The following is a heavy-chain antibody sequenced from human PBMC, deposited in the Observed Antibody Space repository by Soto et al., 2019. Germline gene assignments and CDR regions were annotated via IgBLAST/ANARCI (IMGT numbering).Heavy chain of an antibody. CDR3: ARVPENTIFRVTYYYYGMDV. V-gene: IGHV4-31*03. CDR1: GGSISSGGYY. CDR2: IYYSGST. J-gene: IGHJ6*02. D-gene: IGHD3-3*01. Sequence: TLSLICTVSGGSISSGGYYWRGIRQHPGRGLEWIGYIYYSGSTYYNPSLKSRVTISVDTSKNQFSLNLSSVTAADTAVYYCARVPENTIFRVTYYYYGMDVWGQGTTVTVSS.